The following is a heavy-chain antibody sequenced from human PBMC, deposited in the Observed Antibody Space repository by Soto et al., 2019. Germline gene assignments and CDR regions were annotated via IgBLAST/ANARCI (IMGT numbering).Heavy chain of an antibody. CDR1: GGSISSGGYY. CDR3: ARSVFP. Sequence: QVQLQESGPGLVKPSQTLSLTCTVSGGSISSGGYYWSWIRQHPGKGLEWIGYIYYSKSTYYNPSFESRATISLDTSKNQFSLTLTSVPAADTAVYYCARSVFPWGQGTLVTVSS. V-gene: IGHV4-31*03. CDR2: IYYSKST. J-gene: IGHJ5*02.